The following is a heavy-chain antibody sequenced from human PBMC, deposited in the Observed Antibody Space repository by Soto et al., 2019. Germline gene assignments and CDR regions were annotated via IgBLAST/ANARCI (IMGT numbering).Heavy chain of an antibody. Sequence: LRLSCAASGFTFDDYAMHWVRQAPGKGLEWVSGISWNSGSIGYADSVKGRFTISRDNAKNSLYLQMNSLRAEDTALYYCALCVYYDILTGCLIWGQGIRVTVSS. J-gene: IGHJ4*02. V-gene: IGHV3-9*01. CDR2: ISWNSGSI. CDR1: GFTFDDYA. CDR3: ALCVYYDILTGCLI. D-gene: IGHD3-9*01.